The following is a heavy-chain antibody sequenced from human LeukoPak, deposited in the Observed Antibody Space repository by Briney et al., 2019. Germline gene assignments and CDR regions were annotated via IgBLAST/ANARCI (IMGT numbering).Heavy chain of an antibody. CDR1: GFTFSSYW. Sequence: GGSLRLSCAASGFTFSSYWMSWVRQAPGKGLEWVANIKQDGSEKYYVDSVKGRFTISRDNAKNSLYLQMNSLRAEDTAVYYCARGERVLRFLEWSPGGQGTLVTVSS. CDR3: ARGERVLRFLEWSP. J-gene: IGHJ5*02. CDR2: IKQDGSEK. D-gene: IGHD3-3*01. V-gene: IGHV3-7*01.